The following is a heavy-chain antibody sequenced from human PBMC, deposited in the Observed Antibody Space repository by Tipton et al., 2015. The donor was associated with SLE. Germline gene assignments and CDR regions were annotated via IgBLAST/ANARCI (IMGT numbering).Heavy chain of an antibody. CDR2: TYYRSKWYN. D-gene: IGHD2-2*01. J-gene: IGHJ2*01. V-gene: IGHV6-1*01. Sequence: GLVKPSQTLSLTCAISGDSVSSNSAAWNWIRQSPSRGLEWLGRTYYRSKWYNDYAVSVKSRITINPDTSKNQFSLKLSSVTAADTAVYYCARELRNIVVVPERQMKSCFDLWGRGTLVTVSS. CDR1: GDSVSSNSAA. CDR3: ARELRNIVVVPERQMKSCFDL.